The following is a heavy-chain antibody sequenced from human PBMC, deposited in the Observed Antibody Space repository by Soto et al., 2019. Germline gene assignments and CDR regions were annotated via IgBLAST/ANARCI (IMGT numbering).Heavy chain of an antibody. D-gene: IGHD6-13*01. CDR1: GGSISSGGYY. J-gene: IGHJ4*02. V-gene: IGHV4-31*03. CDR2: IYYSGST. CDR3: ARGSFERAAGTFGGYYFDY. Sequence: PSETLSLTCTVSGGSISSGGYYWSWIRQHPGKGLEWIGYIYYSGSTYYNPSLKSRVTISVDTSKSQFSLKLSSVTAADTAVYYCARGSFERAAGTFGGYYFDYWGQGTLVTVS.